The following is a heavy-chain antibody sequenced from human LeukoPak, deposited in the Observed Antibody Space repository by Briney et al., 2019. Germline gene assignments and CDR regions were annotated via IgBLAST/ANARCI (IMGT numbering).Heavy chain of an antibody. CDR1: GGSISSSSYY. Sequence: SETLSLTCTVSGGSISSSSYYWDWIRQPPGKGLEWIGSIYYSGSTYYNPSLKSRVTISVDTSKNQFSLKLSSVTAADTAVYYCAREGRGGGSYAFDIWGQGTMVTVSS. V-gene: IGHV4-39*07. J-gene: IGHJ3*02. CDR3: AREGRGGGSYAFDI. D-gene: IGHD2-15*01. CDR2: IYYSGST.